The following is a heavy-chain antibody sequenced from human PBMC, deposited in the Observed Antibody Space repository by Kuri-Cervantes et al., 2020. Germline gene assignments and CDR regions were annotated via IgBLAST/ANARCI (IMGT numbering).Heavy chain of an antibody. CDR3: AVYDSSAQGNAFDI. J-gene: IGHJ3*02. Sequence: GESLKISCAASGFTFSSYDMHWVRQATGKGLEWVSAIGTAGDTYYPGSVKGRFTISRENARNSLYLQMNSLRAGDTAVYYCAVYDSSAQGNAFDIWGQGTMVTVSS. CDR2: IGTAGDT. D-gene: IGHD3-22*01. CDR1: GFTFSSYD. V-gene: IGHV3-13*01.